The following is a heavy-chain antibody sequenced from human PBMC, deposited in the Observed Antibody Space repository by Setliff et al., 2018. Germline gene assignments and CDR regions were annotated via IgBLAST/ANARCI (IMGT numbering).Heavy chain of an antibody. CDR3: ARENYYDSSGYGGAYYFDY. V-gene: IGHV4-34*01. CDR1: GESFSNNY. J-gene: IGHJ4*02. D-gene: IGHD3-22*01. CDR2: SNHGGST. Sequence: PSETLSLTCSVYGESFSNNYWSWIRQTPGKGLEWIGESNHGGSTSYHPSLKSRLTMSVDTSKNQFSLKLTSVTAADTAVYYCARENYYDSSGYGGAYYFDYWGQGTLVTVSS.